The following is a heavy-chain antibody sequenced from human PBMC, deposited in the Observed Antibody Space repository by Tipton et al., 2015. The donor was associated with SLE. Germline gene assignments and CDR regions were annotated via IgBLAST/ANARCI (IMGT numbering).Heavy chain of an antibody. CDR3: AREGGITMIGGAWFDP. D-gene: IGHD3-22*01. CDR2: IYTSGST. J-gene: IGHJ5*02. CDR1: GASIRSGNYH. V-gene: IGHV4-61*02. Sequence: TLSLTCTVSGASIRSGNYHWTWIRQTAGKGLEWIGRIYTSGSTNYNPSLKSRVTISVDTSKNQFSLKLSSVTAADTAVYYCAREGGITMIGGAWFDPWGQGTLVTVSS.